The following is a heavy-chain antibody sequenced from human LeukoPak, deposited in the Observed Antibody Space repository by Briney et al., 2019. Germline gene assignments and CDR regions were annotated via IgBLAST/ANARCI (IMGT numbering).Heavy chain of an antibody. V-gene: IGHV4-34*01. CDR2: INHSGST. Sequence: PSETLSLTCAVYGGSFSGYYWSWIRQPPGKGLEWIGEINHSGSTNYNPSLKSRVTISVDTSKNQFSLKLSSVTAADTAVYYCARHDFWSGYYTVQNAFDIWGQGTMVTVSS. D-gene: IGHD3-3*01. CDR1: GGSFSGYY. J-gene: IGHJ3*02. CDR3: ARHDFWSGYYTVQNAFDI.